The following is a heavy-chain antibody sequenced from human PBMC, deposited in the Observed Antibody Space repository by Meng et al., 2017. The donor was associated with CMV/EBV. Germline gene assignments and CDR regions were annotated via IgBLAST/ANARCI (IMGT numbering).Heavy chain of an antibody. CDR2: ISSSSSYI. CDR3: ARDPSGCSGGSCYPALFDY. J-gene: IGHJ4*02. CDR1: TFSSYS. D-gene: IGHD2-15*01. V-gene: IGHV3-21*01. Sequence: TFSSYSRNWVRHAPGKGLEWVSSISSSSSYIYYADSVKGRFTISRDNAKNSLYLQMNSLRAEDTAVYYCARDPSGCSGGSCYPALFDYWGQGTLVTVSS.